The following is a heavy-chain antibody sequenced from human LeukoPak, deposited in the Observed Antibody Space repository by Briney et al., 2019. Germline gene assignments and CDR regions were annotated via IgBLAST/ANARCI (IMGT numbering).Heavy chain of an antibody. CDR2: IIPILGIA. Sequence: GASVKVSCKASGGTFSSYAISWVRQAPGQGLEWMGRIIPILGIANYAQKFQGRVTITADKSTSTAYMELSSLRSEDTAVYYCARAYYYDRSGYYAPFDYWGQGTLVTVSS. V-gene: IGHV1-69*04. CDR1: GGTFSSYA. D-gene: IGHD3-22*01. CDR3: ARAYYYDRSGYYAPFDY. J-gene: IGHJ4*02.